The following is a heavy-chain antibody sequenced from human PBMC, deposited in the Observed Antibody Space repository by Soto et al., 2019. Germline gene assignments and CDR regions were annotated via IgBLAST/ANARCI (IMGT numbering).Heavy chain of an antibody. Sequence: GGSLRLSCAASGFTFSHYYMNWIRQAPGKGLEWVSDISSSGSTIYYADSVKGRFTTSRDNAQNSLHLQMNSLRAEDTAVSYCARDLRYSTRTCRFPQHTLLKGYFFDYWGDGTLVTVSS. CDR3: ARDLRYSTRTCRFPQHTLLKGYFFDY. J-gene: IGHJ4*01. V-gene: IGHV3-11*01. CDR2: ISSSGSTI. D-gene: IGHD1-26*01. CDR1: GFTFSHYY.